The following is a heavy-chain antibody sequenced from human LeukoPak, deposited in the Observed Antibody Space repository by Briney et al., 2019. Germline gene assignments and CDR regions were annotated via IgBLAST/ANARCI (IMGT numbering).Heavy chain of an antibody. CDR2: IWRDGSNE. V-gene: IGHV3-33*01. CDR1: GFTLSAYG. Sequence: GGSLRLSCAASGFTLSAYGMHWVRQAPGKGLEWVAVIWRDGSNENYPDSVKGRFTISRDNSKNTLFLQMNSLRTEDTAVYYCARDFGARPFDIWGQGTMVTVSS. D-gene: IGHD3-10*01. J-gene: IGHJ3*02. CDR3: ARDFGARPFDI.